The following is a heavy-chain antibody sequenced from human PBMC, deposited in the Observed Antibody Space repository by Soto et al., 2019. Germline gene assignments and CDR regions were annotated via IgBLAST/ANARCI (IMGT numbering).Heavy chain of an antibody. J-gene: IGHJ5*02. D-gene: IGHD3-3*01. CDR3: ASALPISPGIRSGYAIRFDP. Sequence: QVQLQESGPGLVKPSQTLSLTCTVSGGSISSGGYCWSWIRQHPGTGREWFGYLYYSGSTYYNPSPNSRVTISVDASKDQFSLKLSSVTAADTAVYYCASALPISPGIRSGYAIRFDPWGQGTL. CDR1: GGSISSGGYC. CDR2: LYYSGST. V-gene: IGHV4-31*03.